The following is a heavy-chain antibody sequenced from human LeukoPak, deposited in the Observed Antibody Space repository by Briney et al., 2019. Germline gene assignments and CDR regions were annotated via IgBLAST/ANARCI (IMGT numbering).Heavy chain of an antibody. J-gene: IGHJ6*03. Sequence: GGSLRLSCAASGFTFSDYYMSWIRQAPGKGLDWVSYISSSGSTIYYADSVKGRFTISRDNAKNSLYLQMNSLRAEDTAVYYCARDLRYYYYMDVWGKGTTVTVSS. V-gene: IGHV3-11*01. CDR1: GFTFSDYY. CDR3: ARDLRYYYYMDV. CDR2: ISSSGSTI.